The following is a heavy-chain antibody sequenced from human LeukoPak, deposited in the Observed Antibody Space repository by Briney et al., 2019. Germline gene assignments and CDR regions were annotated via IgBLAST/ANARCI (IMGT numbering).Heavy chain of an antibody. CDR1: GFTVSSNY. V-gene: IGHV3-66*01. CDR2: IYSGGST. D-gene: IGHD3-10*01. CDR3: ARDYYGSGSYTPYYYGMDV. J-gene: IGHJ6*02. Sequence: PGGSLRLSCAASGFTVSSNYMSWVRQAPGKGLEWVSVIYSGGSTYYADSVKGRFTISRDNSKNTLYLQMNSLRAEDTAVYYCARDYYGSGSYTPYYYGMDVWGQGTTVTVSS.